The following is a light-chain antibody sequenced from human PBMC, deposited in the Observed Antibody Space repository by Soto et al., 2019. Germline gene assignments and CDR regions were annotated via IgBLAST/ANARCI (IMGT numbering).Light chain of an antibody. V-gene: IGKV1-9*01. Sequence: XIELTQSPSFLSGAVGDRFTGSCRASQGISSYLAWYQQKSVKAPKVMICEASSLQRGVPPRFSGSGSGQQFPLTISSLQPEDFATYYCQQVNNYPFTFGQGTRLEIK. CDR1: QGISSY. J-gene: IGKJ5*01. CDR2: EAS. CDR3: QQVNNYPFT.